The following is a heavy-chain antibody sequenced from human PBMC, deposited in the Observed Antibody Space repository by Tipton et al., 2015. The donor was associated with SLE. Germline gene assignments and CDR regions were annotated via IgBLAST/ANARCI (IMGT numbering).Heavy chain of an antibody. CDR1: GFTVSSNY. CDR2: IYSGGNT. V-gene: IGHV3-53*05. Sequence: SLRLSCAASGFTVSSNYMSWVRQAPGKGLECVSVIYSGGNTYYADSVKGRFTISRDNSKNTLYLQMNSLRPEDTAMYYCATLEARGFWGQGTLVTVPS. CDR3: ATLEARGF. J-gene: IGHJ4*02. D-gene: IGHD1-1*01.